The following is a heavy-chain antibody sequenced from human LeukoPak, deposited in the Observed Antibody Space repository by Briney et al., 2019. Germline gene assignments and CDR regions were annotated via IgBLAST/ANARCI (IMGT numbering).Heavy chain of an antibody. V-gene: IGHV4-59*01. CDR2: IYYSGST. D-gene: IGHD3-22*01. CDR3: ARAFYYDSSGNILDY. J-gene: IGHJ4*02. Sequence: PSETLSLTCTVSGGSISSYYWSWIRQPPGKGLEWIGYIYYSGSTNYNPSLKSRVTISVDTSKNQFSLKLSSVTAADTAVYYCARAFYYDSSGNILDYWGQGTLVTVSS. CDR1: GGSISSYY.